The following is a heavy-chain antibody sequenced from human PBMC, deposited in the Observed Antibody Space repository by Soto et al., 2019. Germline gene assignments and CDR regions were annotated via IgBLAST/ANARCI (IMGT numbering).Heavy chain of an antibody. D-gene: IGHD6-13*01. Sequence: RRLSCSASGFTFSSYAMHWVRQAPGKGLEYVSAISSNGGSTYYADSVKGRFTISRDNSKNTLYLQMSSLRAEDTAVYYCVLIAAADPSCWGQGTLVTVSS. V-gene: IGHV3-64D*06. J-gene: IGHJ4*02. CDR2: ISSNGGST. CDR1: GFTFSSYA. CDR3: VLIAAADPSC.